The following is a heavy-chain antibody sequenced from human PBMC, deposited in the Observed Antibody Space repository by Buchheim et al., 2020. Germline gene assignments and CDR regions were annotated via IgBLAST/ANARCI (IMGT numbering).Heavy chain of an antibody. V-gene: IGHV3-30*04. CDR1: GFTFSSYA. J-gene: IGHJ4*02. D-gene: IGHD3-10*01. Sequence: QVQLVESGGGVVQPGRSLRLSCAASGFTFSSYAMHWVRQAPGKGLEWVAVISYDGRNKYYADSVKGRFTISRDNSKNTLYLQMNSLRAEDTAVYYCASSTMVRGVMADYWGQGTL. CDR3: ASSTMVRGVMADY. CDR2: ISYDGRNK.